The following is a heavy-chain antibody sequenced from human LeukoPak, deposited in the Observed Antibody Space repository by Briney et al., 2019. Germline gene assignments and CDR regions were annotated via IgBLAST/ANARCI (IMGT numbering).Heavy chain of an antibody. CDR2: IRKSGSTI. V-gene: IGHV3-48*03. D-gene: IGHD2-15*01. Sequence: PGGSLRLSCAASGFTFSSYEMNWVRQAPGKGLEWVSYIRKSGSTIYYADSVKGRFTISRDNAKNSLYLQMNSLRAEDTAVYYCARDCGGGSCYGPYDAFDIWGQGTMVTVSS. CDR1: GFTFSSYE. J-gene: IGHJ3*02. CDR3: ARDCGGGSCYGPYDAFDI.